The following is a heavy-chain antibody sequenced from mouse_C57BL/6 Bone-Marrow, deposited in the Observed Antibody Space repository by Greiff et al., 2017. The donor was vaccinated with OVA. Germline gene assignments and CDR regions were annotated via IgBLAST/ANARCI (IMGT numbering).Heavy chain of an antibody. D-gene: IGHD1-1*01. Sequence: QVQLQQSGPELVKPGASVKISCKASGYAFSSSWMNWVTQRPGKGLEWIGRIYPGDGDTTYNGKFKGKATLTADKSSSTAYMQLSSLTSEDSAVYFCARTIYYGSSHWYFDVWGTGTTVTVSS. CDR1: GYAFSSSW. CDR3: ARTIYYGSSHWYFDV. V-gene: IGHV1-82*01. CDR2: IYPGDGDT. J-gene: IGHJ1*03.